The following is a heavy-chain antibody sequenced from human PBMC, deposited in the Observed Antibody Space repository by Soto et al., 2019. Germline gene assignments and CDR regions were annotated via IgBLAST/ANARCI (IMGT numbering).Heavy chain of an antibody. D-gene: IGHD3-3*01. V-gene: IGHV1-46*01. Sequence: QVQLVQSGAEVKKPGASVKVSCKASGYTFSNYYIHWVRQAPGQGLEWMGIINPNGGSTNYAQKFQERVTMTRDTYTSTDYMERSSLASEAAALFYCARDGWFSALRIPFDLDVWGQGTTVTVSS. CDR3: ARDGWFSALRIPFDLDV. CDR1: GYTFSNYY. J-gene: IGHJ6*02. CDR2: INPNGGST.